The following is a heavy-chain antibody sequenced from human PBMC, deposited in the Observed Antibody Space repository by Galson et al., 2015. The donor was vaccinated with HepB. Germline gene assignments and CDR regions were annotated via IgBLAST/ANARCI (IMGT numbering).Heavy chain of an antibody. CDR1: GFTFSDYA. D-gene: IGHD4-17*01. J-gene: IGHJ4*02. V-gene: IGHV3-23*01. Sequence: SLRLSCAASGFTFSDYAMNWVRQAPGKGLEWVSSISDSGAGTYYADSEKGRFTISRDNSKNTLYLQTHSLRAEDTATYFCAKGYGDYVLFFFDYWGQGTLVTVSS. CDR2: ISDSGAGT. CDR3: AKGYGDYVLFFFDY.